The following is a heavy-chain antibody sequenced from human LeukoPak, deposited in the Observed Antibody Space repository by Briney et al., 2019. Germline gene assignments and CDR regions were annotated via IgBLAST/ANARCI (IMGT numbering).Heavy chain of an antibody. J-gene: IGHJ4*02. CDR1: GFTFSSYV. CDR2: ISSTGSII. Sequence: GGSLRLSCAASGFTFSSYVMNWVRQAPGKGLEWVSYISSTGSIIYYADSVKGPFTISRDNAKNSLYLQMNSLRAEDTAVYYCARIGNWNDCDYWGQGTLVTVSS. D-gene: IGHD1-1*01. V-gene: IGHV3-48*03. CDR3: ARIGNWNDCDY.